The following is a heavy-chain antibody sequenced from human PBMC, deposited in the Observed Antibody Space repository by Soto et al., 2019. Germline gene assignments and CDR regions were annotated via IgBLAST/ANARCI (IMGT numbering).Heavy chain of an antibody. CDR2: VYPVDSDT. CDR3: VAHEYGGFSAY. CDR1: GYKFTNYW. J-gene: IGHJ4*02. V-gene: IGHV5-51*01. D-gene: IGHD2-15*01. Sequence: PGESLKISCKGSGYKFTNYWIGWVRQMPGQGLEWMGIVYPVDSDTRITPSFQGHVTISVDKSITTAYLQWNSLEASDSAMYYCVAHEYGGFSAYWGQGSLVTVSS.